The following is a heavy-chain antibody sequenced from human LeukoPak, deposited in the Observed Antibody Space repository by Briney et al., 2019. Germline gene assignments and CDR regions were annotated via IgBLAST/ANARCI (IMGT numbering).Heavy chain of an antibody. CDR2: IYPGDSDT. CDR3: ATYVWGDAFDI. D-gene: IGHD3-16*01. J-gene: IGHJ3*02. CDR1: GYIFTSYW. Sequence: SCKDSGYIFTSYWIGWVRQLPGKGLEWMGIIYPGDSDTRYSPSFQGQVTISADKSISTAYLQWSSLKASDTAMYYCATYVWGDAFDIGGQGTMVTVSS. V-gene: IGHV5-51*01.